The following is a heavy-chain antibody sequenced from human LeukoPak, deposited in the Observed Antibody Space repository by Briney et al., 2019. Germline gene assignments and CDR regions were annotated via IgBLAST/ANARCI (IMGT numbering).Heavy chain of an antibody. J-gene: IGHJ4*02. CDR1: GFTFDDYA. D-gene: IGHD2-15*01. CDR2: MTENGDTT. Sequence: GGSLRLSCAASGFTFDDYAMHWVRQAPGEGLEWLSLMTENGDTTYYADSVKRRSTISRDNSKNSLFLKLNSMRTEDTALYSWAKDIVSRSGGGSSYSAPDYWGQGTLVTVSS. V-gene: IGHV3-43*02. CDR3: AKDIVSRSGGGSSYSAPDY.